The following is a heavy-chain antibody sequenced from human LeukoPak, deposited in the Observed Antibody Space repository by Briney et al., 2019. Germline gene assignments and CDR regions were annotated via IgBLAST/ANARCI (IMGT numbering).Heavy chain of an antibody. J-gene: IGHJ4*01. Sequence: AGGSLRLSCAASGFTFSNAWMSWVRQAPGKGLEWVGRIKSKTDGGTTDYAAPVKGRFTISRDDSKNTLYLQMNSLKTEDTAVYYCTTDHKDVLLWFGEQTGFDYWGQEPWSPSPQ. CDR3: TTDHKDVLLWFGEQTGFDY. CDR2: IKSKTDGGTT. D-gene: IGHD3-10*01. V-gene: IGHV3-15*01. CDR1: GFTFSNAW.